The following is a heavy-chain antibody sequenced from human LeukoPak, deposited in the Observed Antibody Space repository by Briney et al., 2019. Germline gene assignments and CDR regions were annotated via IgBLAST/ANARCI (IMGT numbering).Heavy chain of an antibody. CDR1: GYTFTGYY. CDR3: ARVVAGDCSSTNCDDAFDI. CDR2: INPNSGGT. D-gene: IGHD2-2*01. Sequence: ASVKVSCKASGYTFTGYYMHWVRQAPGQGFEWMGWINPNSGGTNYAQKFQGRVTMTRDTSISTAYMELRRLRSDDTAVYYCARVVAGDCSSTNCDDAFDIWGQGTMVTVSS. V-gene: IGHV1-2*02. J-gene: IGHJ3*02.